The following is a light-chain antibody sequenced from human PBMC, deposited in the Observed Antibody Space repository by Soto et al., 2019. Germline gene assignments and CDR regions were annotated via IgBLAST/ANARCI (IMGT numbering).Light chain of an antibody. CDR3: QQFDNLPFT. CDR1: QDINNY. J-gene: IGKJ5*01. V-gene: IGKV1-33*01. CDR2: DSS. Sequence: DIQMTQSPSSLSASVGDRVTIICQASQDINNYLNWYQQKPGKAPKLLIYDSSNLEIGVPSRFSGSGSGTRYSFTISSLQPEDIATYYSQQFDNLPFTFGQGTRLEIK.